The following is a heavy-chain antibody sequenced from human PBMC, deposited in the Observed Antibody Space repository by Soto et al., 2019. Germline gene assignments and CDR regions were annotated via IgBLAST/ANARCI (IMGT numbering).Heavy chain of an antibody. J-gene: IGHJ4*02. CDR3: ARHPYSSGWESRYFVY. CDR1: GGSISSYY. Sequence: QVQLQESGPGLVKPSETLSLTCTVSGGSISSYYWSWIRQPPGKGLEWIGYIYYSGSTNYNPSLKSRVTISVDTSKNQFSLKLSSVTAADTAVYYCARHPYSSGWESRYFVYWGQGTLVTVSS. D-gene: IGHD6-19*01. V-gene: IGHV4-59*08. CDR2: IYYSGST.